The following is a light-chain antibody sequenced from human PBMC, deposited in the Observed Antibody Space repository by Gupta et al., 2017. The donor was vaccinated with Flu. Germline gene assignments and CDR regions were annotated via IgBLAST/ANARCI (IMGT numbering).Light chain of an antibody. J-gene: IGLJ1*01. CDR2: GNS. CDR1: SSNIGSNN. V-gene: IGLV1-44*01. Sequence: QSVLAQPPSASATPGQRVTISCSGSSSNIGSNNVNWYQQVPGTAHKLLIYGNSQRPSGVPDRFSGSKSGTSASLAISGLQSEDEADYYCAAWDDSLNGHYVFGTGTKVTAL. CDR3: AAWDDSLNGHYV.